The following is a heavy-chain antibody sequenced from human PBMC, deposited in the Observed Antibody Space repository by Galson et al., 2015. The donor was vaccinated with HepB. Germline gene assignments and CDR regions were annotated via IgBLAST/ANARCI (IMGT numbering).Heavy chain of an antibody. CDR2: ISYDGSER. J-gene: IGHJ3*02. V-gene: IGHV3-30-3*01. Sequence: LRLSCATSGLTFATYAMHWVRQAPGKGLEWVAVISYDGSERYSAESLKGRFTISRDNSRDTLYLQINSMRPDDTAVYFCARGPRTEYYFTAGSINPGPLNIWGRGTMVIVSS. D-gene: IGHD2-8*02. CDR3: ARGPRTEYYFTAGSINPGPLNI. CDR1: GLTFATYA.